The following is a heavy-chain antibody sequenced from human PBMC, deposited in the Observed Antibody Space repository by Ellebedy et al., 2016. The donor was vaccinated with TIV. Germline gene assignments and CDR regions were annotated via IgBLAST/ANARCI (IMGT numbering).Heavy chain of an antibody. J-gene: IGHJ5*02. CDR1: GFSFDAYS. CDR3: ARVSGSGVCYNCWFDP. V-gene: IGHV3-9*01. D-gene: IGHD2-8*02. CDR2: ITWYSSIL. Sequence: SLKISCVASGFSFDAYSMHWVRQVPGKGLQWVAGITWYSSILDYADSVKGRFTISRDNSKNTLYLQMNSLRAEDTAVYYCARVSGSGVCYNCWFDPWGQGTLVTVSS.